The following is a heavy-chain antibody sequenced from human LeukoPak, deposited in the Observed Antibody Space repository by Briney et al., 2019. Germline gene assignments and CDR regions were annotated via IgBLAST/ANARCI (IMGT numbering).Heavy chain of an antibody. CDR3: ARQGGDYYDSSGLPVD. Sequence: SETLSLTCTVSGGSISSSSYYWGWIRQPPGKGLEWIGSIYYSGSTYYNPSLKSRVTISVDTSKNQFSLKLSSVTAADTAVYYCARQGGDYYDSSGLPVDWSQGTLVTVSS. CDR2: IYYSGST. J-gene: IGHJ4*02. V-gene: IGHV4-39*01. D-gene: IGHD3-22*01. CDR1: GGSISSSSYY.